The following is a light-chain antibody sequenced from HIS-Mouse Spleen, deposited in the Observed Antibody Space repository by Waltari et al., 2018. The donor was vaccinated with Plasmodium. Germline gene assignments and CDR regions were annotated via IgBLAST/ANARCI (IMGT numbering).Light chain of an antibody. CDR1: QSVSSN. CDR2: GAS. V-gene: IGKV3-15*01. Sequence: EIVMTQSPATLSVSPGERATLSCRASQSVSSNLAWYPHKPGQAPRLLIYGASTRATGIPARFSGSGSGTEFTLTISSLQSEDFAVYYCQQYNNWSFTFGPGTKVDIK. CDR3: QQYNNWSFT. J-gene: IGKJ3*01.